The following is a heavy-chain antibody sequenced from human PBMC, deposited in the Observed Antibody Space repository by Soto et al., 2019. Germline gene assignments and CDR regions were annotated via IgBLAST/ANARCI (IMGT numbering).Heavy chain of an antibody. D-gene: IGHD3-10*01. V-gene: IGHV3-33*01. CDR1: GFTFSSYG. Sequence: GGSLRLSCAASGFTFSSYGMHWVRQAPGKGLEWVAVIWYDGSNKYYADSVKGRFTISRDNSKNTLYLQMNSLRAEDTAVYYCASQFRGVRGGMGYWGQGTLVTVSS. CDR3: ASQFRGVRGGMGY. CDR2: IWYDGSNK. J-gene: IGHJ4*02.